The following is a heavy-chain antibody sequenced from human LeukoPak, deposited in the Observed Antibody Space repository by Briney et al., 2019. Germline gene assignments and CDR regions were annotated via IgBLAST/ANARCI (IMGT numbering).Heavy chain of an antibody. CDR1: GFTVSTFG. CDR2: ITGSGATT. CDR3: AKVVSGFHFDC. D-gene: IGHD1-26*01. J-gene: IGHJ4*02. Sequence: GGSLRLACAVAGFTVSTFGVSWVRRAPGEGRGWVSGITGSGATTYYADSVKGRFTISRDNSQNTLYLQMNTLRAEDTAVYYCAKVVSGFHFDCWGQGTLVTVSS. V-gene: IGHV3-23*01.